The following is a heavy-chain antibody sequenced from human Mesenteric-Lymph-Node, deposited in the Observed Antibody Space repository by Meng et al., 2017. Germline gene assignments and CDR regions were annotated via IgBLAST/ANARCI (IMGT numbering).Heavy chain of an antibody. J-gene: IGHJ4*02. V-gene: IGHV3-21*01. D-gene: IGHD1-26*01. CDR2: ISSNSYYI. CDR1: GFTFSSYS. CDR3: AEGSGSYAVAY. Sequence: EVQLVESGGGLAKPGGFLRLSCAASGFTFSSYSMNWVRQAPGKGLEWVSYISSNSYYISYADSVKGRFTISRDNAKNSVYLQMNSLRAEDTAVYYCAEGSGSYAVAYWGQGTLVTVSS.